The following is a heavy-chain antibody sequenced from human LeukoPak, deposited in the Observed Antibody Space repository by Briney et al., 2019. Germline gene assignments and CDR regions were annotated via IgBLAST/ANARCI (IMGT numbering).Heavy chain of an antibody. CDR2: VRGSGEST. CDR1: GFTFSGFA. D-gene: IGHD3-9*01. V-gene: IGHV3-23*01. CDR3: AKAHMDDWYYFDY. Sequence: GGSLRLSCAASGFTFSGFAMTWVRQSPGKGLECVSAVRGSGESTYYPDSVKGRFTISRENSKNTLSLQMNSLRAGDTAVYYCAKAHMDDWYYFDYWGQGALVTVSS. J-gene: IGHJ4*02.